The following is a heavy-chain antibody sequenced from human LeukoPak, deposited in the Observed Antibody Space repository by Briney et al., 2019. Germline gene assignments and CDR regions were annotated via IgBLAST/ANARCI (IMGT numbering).Heavy chain of an antibody. D-gene: IGHD3-22*01. CDR2: ISSSSSYI. CDR1: GFTFSSYS. Sequence: PGRSLRLSCAASGFTFSSYSMNWVRQAPGKGLEWVSSISSSSSYIYYADSVKGRFTISRDNAKNSLYLQMNSLRAEDTAVYYCARDYYDSSGYPYFDYWGQGTLVTVSS. V-gene: IGHV3-21*01. CDR3: ARDYYDSSGYPYFDY. J-gene: IGHJ4*02.